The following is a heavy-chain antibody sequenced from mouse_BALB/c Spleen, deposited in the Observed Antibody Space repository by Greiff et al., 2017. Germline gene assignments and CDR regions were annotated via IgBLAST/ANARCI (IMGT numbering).Heavy chain of an antibody. CDR3: ARWGDDGPWYFDV. Sequence: EVQLQQSGPSLVKPSQTLSLTCSVTGDSITSGYWNWIRKFPGNKLEYMGYISYSGSTYYNPSLKSRISITRDTSKNQYYLQLNSVTTEDTATYYCARWGDDGPWYFDVWGAGTTVTVSS. J-gene: IGHJ1*01. D-gene: IGHD1-2*01. V-gene: IGHV3-8*02. CDR1: GDSITSGY. CDR2: ISYSGST.